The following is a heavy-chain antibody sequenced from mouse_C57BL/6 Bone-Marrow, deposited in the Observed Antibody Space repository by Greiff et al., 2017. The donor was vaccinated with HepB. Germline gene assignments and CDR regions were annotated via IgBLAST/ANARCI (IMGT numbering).Heavy chain of an antibody. J-gene: IGHJ2*01. CDR1: GYTFTSYW. Sequence: VQLQQPGAELVKPGASVKLSCKASGYTFTSYWMHWVKQRPGQGLEWIGMIYPNSGSTNYNEKFKSKATLTVDKSSSTAYMQLSSLTSEDSAVYYCARIDGYYVWDYWGQGTTLTVSS. CDR3: ARIDGYYVWDY. V-gene: IGHV1-64*01. D-gene: IGHD2-3*01. CDR2: IYPNSGST.